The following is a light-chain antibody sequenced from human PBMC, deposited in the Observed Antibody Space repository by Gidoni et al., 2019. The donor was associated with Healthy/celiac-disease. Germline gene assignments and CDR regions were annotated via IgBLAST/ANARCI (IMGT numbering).Light chain of an antibody. CDR1: QSISSY. Sequence: DIQMTQSPSSLSASVGDRVTITCRASQSISSYVKWYQQKPGKAPKPLIYAASSVQSGVPSRFSGSGSGTDFTITISSLQPEDFATYYCQQSYSTPQELTFGGGTKVEIK. CDR2: AAS. J-gene: IGKJ4*01. V-gene: IGKV1-39*01. CDR3: QQSYSTPQELT.